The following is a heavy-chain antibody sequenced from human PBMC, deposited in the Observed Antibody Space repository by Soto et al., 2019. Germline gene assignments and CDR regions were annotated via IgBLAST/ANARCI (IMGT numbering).Heavy chain of an antibody. Sequence: GGSLRLSCAASGFTFSSYCMSWVRQAPGKGLEWVANIKQDGSETYYVDSVKGRFTISRDNAKNSLYLQMNSLRAEDTAVYYCARDKLLFGVVKRSFDYWGQGTLVTVSS. CDR1: GFTFSSYC. CDR2: IKQDGSET. CDR3: ARDKLLFGVVKRSFDY. D-gene: IGHD3-3*01. V-gene: IGHV3-7*01. J-gene: IGHJ4*02.